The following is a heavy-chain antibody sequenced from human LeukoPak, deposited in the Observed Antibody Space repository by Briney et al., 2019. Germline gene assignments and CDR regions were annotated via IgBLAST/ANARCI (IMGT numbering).Heavy chain of an antibody. CDR1: GFTFSSYT. CDR3: ARGFGNYYGSK. J-gene: IGHJ4*02. CDR2: ISTSSSYI. Sequence: GGSLRLSCAASGFTFSSYTMNWVRQAPGKGLEWVSSISTSSSYIYYADSVKGRFTISRDNAKTSLYLQMNSLRAEDTAVYYCARGFGNYYGSKWGQGTLVTVSS. V-gene: IGHV3-21*01. D-gene: IGHD3-10*01.